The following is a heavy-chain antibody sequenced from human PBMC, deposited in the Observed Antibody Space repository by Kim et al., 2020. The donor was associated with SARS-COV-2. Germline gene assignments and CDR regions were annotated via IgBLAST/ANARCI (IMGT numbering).Heavy chain of an antibody. CDR2: KPKGSAD. D-gene: IGHD3-16*01. CDR3: TTGGAY. J-gene: IGHJ4*02. Sequence: KPKGSADYYVDSGKGRFTISRDNAKNSLYLQMNNLRAEDTAVYYCTTGGAYWGQGTLVTVSS. V-gene: IGHV3-7*04.